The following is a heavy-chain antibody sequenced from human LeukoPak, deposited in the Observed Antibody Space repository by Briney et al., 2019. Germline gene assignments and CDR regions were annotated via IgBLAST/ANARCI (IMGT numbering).Heavy chain of an antibody. J-gene: IGHJ5*02. CDR1: GFTFSSHS. CDR2: ISSSSSYI. CDR3: ARAGGYSSSNWFDP. D-gene: IGHD6-13*01. Sequence: PGGSLRLSCAASGFTFSSHSMNWVRQAPGKGLEWVSSISSSSSYIYYADSVKGRFTISRDNAKNSLYLQMNSLRAEDTAVYYCARAGGYSSSNWFDPWGQGTLVTVSS. V-gene: IGHV3-21*01.